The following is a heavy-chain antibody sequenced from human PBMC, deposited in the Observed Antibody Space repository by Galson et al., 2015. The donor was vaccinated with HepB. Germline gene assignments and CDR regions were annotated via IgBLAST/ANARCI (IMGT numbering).Heavy chain of an antibody. J-gene: IGHJ3*02. CDR3: ARGFASRYWNYGRLWGAFDI. Sequence: TLSLTCAVYGGSFSGYYWSWIRQPPGKGLEWIGEINHSGSTNYNPSLKSRVTISVDTSKNQFSLKLSSVTAADTAVYYCARGFASRYWNYGRLWGAFDIWGQGTMVTVSS. V-gene: IGHV4-34*01. CDR1: GGSFSGYY. CDR2: INHSGST. D-gene: IGHD1-7*01.